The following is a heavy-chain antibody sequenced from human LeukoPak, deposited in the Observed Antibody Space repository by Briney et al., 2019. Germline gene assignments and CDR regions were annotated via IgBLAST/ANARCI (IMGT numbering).Heavy chain of an antibody. D-gene: IGHD5-18*01. Sequence: PGGSLRLSCAASGFTFSSYWMHWVRQAPGKGLVWVSRINSDGSSTSYADSVKGRFTISRDNAKNTLYLQMNSLRAEDTAVYYCARDNFRAMVSVYFDYWGQGTLVTVSS. J-gene: IGHJ4*02. CDR2: INSDGSST. CDR1: GFTFSSYW. V-gene: IGHV3-74*01. CDR3: ARDNFRAMVSVYFDY.